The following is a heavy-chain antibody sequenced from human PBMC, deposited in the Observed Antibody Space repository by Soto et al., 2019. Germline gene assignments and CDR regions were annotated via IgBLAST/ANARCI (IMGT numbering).Heavy chain of an antibody. J-gene: IGHJ4*02. CDR3: AKDLWWYVN. CDR1: GFTFSDHA. V-gene: IGHV3-23*01. Sequence: EVQLLESGGGLVQPGGSLRLSCAASGFTFSDHAMTWVRQAPGKGLEWVSGISGGGSGAYYADSVKGRFTISRDNSKNTLFLQMDSLRAEDTAVYYCAKDLWWYVNRGQGTLVTVSS. CDR2: ISGGGSGA. D-gene: IGHD2-15*01.